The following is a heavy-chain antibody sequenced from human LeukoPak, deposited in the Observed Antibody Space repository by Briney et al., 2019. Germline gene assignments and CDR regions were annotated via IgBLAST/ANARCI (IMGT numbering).Heavy chain of an antibody. D-gene: IGHD3-22*01. CDR2: ISGSGDNT. J-gene: IGHJ5*02. Sequence: GGSLRLSCAASGFTFSIYAMSWVRQAPGKGLEWVTGISGSGDNTYYADSVKGRFTISRDNSKKTLYLQMNSLRAEDTAVYYCAKQHYYGSSGYHGFDPWGQGTLVTVSS. CDR3: AKQHYYGSSGYHGFDP. CDR1: GFTFSIYA. V-gene: IGHV3-23*01.